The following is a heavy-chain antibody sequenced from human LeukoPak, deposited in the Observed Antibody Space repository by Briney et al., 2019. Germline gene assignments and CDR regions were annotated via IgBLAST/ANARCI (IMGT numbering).Heavy chain of an antibody. CDR2: IYYTGST. V-gene: IGHV4-59*08. J-gene: IGHJ4*02. CDR3: ARFKGSLPPYYFDY. CDR1: GGSINNYH. Sequence: PSETLSLTCTVSGGSINNYHWGWIRQPPEKGLEWIAYIYYTGSTNYNPSLKSRVTISVDTSKNQFSLKLTSVTAAHTAVYYCARFKGSLPPYYFDYWGQGTLVTVSS.